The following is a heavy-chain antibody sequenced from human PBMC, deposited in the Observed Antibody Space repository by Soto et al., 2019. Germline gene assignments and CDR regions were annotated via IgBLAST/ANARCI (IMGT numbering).Heavy chain of an antibody. CDR2: IYYSGST. Sequence: PSETLSLTCTVSGGSISSSSYYWGWIRQPPGKGLEWIGTIYYSGSTYYNPSLKSRVTISVDTSKNQFSLKLSSVTAADTAVYYCTRGAGAASDIWGQGTMVTVSS. CDR1: GGSISSSSYY. V-gene: IGHV4-39*01. J-gene: IGHJ3*02. CDR3: TRGAGAASDI.